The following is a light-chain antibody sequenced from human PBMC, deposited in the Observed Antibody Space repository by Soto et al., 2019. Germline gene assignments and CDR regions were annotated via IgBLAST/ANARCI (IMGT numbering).Light chain of an antibody. CDR2: EVS. V-gene: IGLV2-14*01. J-gene: IGLJ3*02. Sequence: QSALTQPASVSGSPGQSITISCTGTSSDVGGYNYVSWYQQHPGKAPKLMIYEVSNRPSGVSNRFSGSRSGNTASLTISGLQAQDEADYYCSSYTSNSTHVFGGGTKLTVL. CDR1: SSDVGGYNY. CDR3: SSYTSNSTHV.